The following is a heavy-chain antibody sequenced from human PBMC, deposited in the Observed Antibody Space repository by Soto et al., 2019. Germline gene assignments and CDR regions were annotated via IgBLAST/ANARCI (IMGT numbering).Heavy chain of an antibody. CDR2: ITVSSDYI. Sequence: GGSLRLSCAASGFTLSTYRINWVRQAPGKGPEWVSCITVSSDYIYYADSVKGRFTISRDNAKNSLYLQMNNLRAEDTAVYYCVRDRRASSSSATGWFDPWGQGTLVTVSS. CDR3: VRDRRASSSSATGWFDP. J-gene: IGHJ5*02. CDR1: GFTLSTYR. V-gene: IGHV3-21*01. D-gene: IGHD6-6*01.